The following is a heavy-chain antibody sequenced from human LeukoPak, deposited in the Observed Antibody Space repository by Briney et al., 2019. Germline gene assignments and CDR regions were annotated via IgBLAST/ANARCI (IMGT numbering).Heavy chain of an antibody. J-gene: IGHJ4*02. V-gene: IGHV4-59*01. CDR1: GGSISSYY. Sequence: PETLSLTCTVSGGSISSYYWSWIRQPPGKGLEWIGYIYYSGSTNYNPSLKSRVTISVDTSKNQFSLKLSSVTAADTAVYYCARGYSSGWRHFDYWGQGTLVTVSS. D-gene: IGHD6-19*01. CDR3: ARGYSSGWRHFDY. CDR2: IYYSGST.